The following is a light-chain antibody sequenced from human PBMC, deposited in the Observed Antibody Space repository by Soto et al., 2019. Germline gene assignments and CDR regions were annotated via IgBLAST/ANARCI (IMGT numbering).Light chain of an antibody. Sequence: DIQLTQSPSFLSASVGDRVTITCRASQGISSYLAWYQQKPGKAPKLLIYAASTLQSGVPSRFSGSGSGTEFTLTISSLQPEDFATYDCQQLNSYPRVTFGPGTKVDIK. CDR2: AAS. J-gene: IGKJ3*01. CDR3: QQLNSYPRVT. CDR1: QGISSY. V-gene: IGKV1-9*01.